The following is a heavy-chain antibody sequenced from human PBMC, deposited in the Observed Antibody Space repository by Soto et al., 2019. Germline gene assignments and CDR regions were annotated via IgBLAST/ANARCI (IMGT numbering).Heavy chain of an antibody. CDR3: ATNYGSGSTHFDH. D-gene: IGHD3-10*01. J-gene: IGHJ4*02. CDR2: FIPMVAMS. Sequence: QVLLVQSGAEVKKPGSSVKVSCTASGGSFSSYTISWVRQAPGQGAEWMGWFIPMVAMSDYARRFQGRVTITADTSTSTVYMQLHSLRSEDTAVYYCATNYGSGSTHFDHWGQGTLVTVSS. V-gene: IGHV1-69*02. CDR1: GGSFSSYT.